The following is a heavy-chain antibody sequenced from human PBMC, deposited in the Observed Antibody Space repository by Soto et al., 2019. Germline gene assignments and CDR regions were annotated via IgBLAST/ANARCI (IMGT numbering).Heavy chain of an antibody. D-gene: IGHD6-19*01. CDR1: GFTFDDYA. Sequence: EVQLVESGGGLVQPGRSLRLSCAASGFTFDDYAMHWVRQAPGKGLEWVSGISWNSGSIGYADSVKGRFTISRDNAKNSLYLQMNSLRAEDTALYYCAKVGIAVAGTEGYFDYWGQGTLVTDSS. CDR3: AKVGIAVAGTEGYFDY. V-gene: IGHV3-9*01. J-gene: IGHJ4*02. CDR2: ISWNSGSI.